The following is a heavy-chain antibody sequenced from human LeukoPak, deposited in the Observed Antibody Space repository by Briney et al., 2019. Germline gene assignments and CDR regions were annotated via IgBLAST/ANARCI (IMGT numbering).Heavy chain of an antibody. J-gene: IGHJ4*02. CDR3: ARVLVRGVITSLGY. D-gene: IGHD3-10*01. V-gene: IGHV1-3*01. Sequence: GASVKVSCKASGYTFTIYAMHWVRQAPGQRLEGMGWINAGNGNTKYSQKFQGRVTITRDTSASTAYMELSSLRSEDTAVYYCARVLVRGVITSLGYWGQGTLVTVSS. CDR2: INAGNGNT. CDR1: GYTFTIYA.